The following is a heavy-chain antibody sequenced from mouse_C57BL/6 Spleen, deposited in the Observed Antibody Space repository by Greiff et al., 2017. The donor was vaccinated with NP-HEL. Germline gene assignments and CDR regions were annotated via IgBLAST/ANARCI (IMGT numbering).Heavy chain of an antibody. Sequence: EVQLQQSGPELVKPGASVKISCKASGYTFTDYYMNWVKQSHGKSLEWIGDINPNNGGTSYNQKFKGKATLTVDKSSSTAYMELRSLTSEDSAVYYCARQGYGSSYDWFAYWGQGTLVTVSA. D-gene: IGHD1-1*01. CDR3: ARQGYGSSYDWFAY. V-gene: IGHV1-26*01. CDR2: INPNNGGT. CDR1: GYTFTDYY. J-gene: IGHJ3*01.